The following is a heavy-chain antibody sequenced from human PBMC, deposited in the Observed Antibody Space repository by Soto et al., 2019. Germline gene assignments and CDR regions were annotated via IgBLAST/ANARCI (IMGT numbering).Heavy chain of an antibody. CDR2: IYYSGSS. D-gene: IGHD1-26*01. Sequence: PSETLSLTCTVSGDSISSGGYYWSWIRQHPGKGLEWIGYIYYSGSSYYNPSLKSRLTMSVDTSKNQFSPKLISVTAADTAVYYCARDLYSGIYSAFDIWGQGIMVTVSS. CDR1: GDSISSGGYY. V-gene: IGHV4-31*03. CDR3: ARDLYSGIYSAFDI. J-gene: IGHJ3*02.